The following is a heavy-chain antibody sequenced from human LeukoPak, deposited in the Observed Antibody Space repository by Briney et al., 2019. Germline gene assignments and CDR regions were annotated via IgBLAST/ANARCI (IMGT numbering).Heavy chain of an antibody. D-gene: IGHD3-22*01. V-gene: IGHV4-39*07. CDR3: ARDGPYYYDSSGYYDAFDI. Sequence: PSETLSLTCTVSGGSIGSSDSFWGWIRQPPGKGLEWIGSIYHSGSTYYNPSLKSRVTMSLDTSKNQFSLKLSSVTAADTAVYYCARDGPYYYDSSGYYDAFDIWGQGTMVTVSS. CDR2: IYHSGST. J-gene: IGHJ3*02. CDR1: GGSIGSSDSF.